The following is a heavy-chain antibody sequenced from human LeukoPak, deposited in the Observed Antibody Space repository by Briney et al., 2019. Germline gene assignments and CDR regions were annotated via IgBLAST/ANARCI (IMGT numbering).Heavy chain of an antibody. V-gene: IGHV3-30*18. CDR2: ISYDGSNK. D-gene: IGHD6-13*01. CDR3: AKNSGAAAWVDY. CDR1: GFTFSSYG. Sequence: PGGPLRLSCAASGFTFSSYGMHWVRQAPGKGLEWVAVISYDGSNKYYADSVKGRFTISRDNSKNTLYLQMNSLRAEDTAVYYCAKNSGAAAWVDYWGQGTLVTVSS. J-gene: IGHJ4*02.